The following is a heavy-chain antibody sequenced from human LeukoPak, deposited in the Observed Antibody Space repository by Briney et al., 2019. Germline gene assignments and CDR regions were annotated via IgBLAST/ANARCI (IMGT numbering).Heavy chain of an antibody. CDR3: QVVVVAARDY. CDR1: GGTFSSYA. V-gene: IGHV1-69*05. J-gene: IGHJ4*02. D-gene: IGHD2-15*01. CDR2: IIPIFGTA. Sequence: ASAKVSCKASGGTFSSYAISWVRQAPGQGLEWMGRIIPIFGTANYAQKFQGRVTITTDESTSTAYMELSSLRSEDTAVYYCQVVVVAARDYWGQGTLVTVSS.